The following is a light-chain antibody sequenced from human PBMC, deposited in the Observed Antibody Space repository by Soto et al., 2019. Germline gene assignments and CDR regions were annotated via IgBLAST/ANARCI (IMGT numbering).Light chain of an antibody. V-gene: IGLV2-14*03. CDR2: AVS. CDR1: SSDVGDHNY. CDR3: SSYTTSSTVI. J-gene: IGLJ2*01. Sequence: QSVLTQPASVSGSPGQSITISCTGTSSDVGDHNYVSWYQQQPGKAPKLMIYAVSNRPSGVSNRFSGSKSGNTSSLTISGIQAEEEADYYGSSYTTSSTVIFGGGTKLTVL.